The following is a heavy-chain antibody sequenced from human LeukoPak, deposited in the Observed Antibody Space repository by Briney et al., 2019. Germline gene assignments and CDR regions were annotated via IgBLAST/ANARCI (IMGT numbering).Heavy chain of an antibody. CDR2: ISYDGSNK. CDR3: AKDILTGYYAKSYYYGMDV. V-gene: IGHV3-30*18. CDR1: GFTFSSYG. D-gene: IGHD3-9*01. J-gene: IGHJ6*02. Sequence: PGGSLRLSCAASGFTFSSYGMHWVRQAPGKGLEWVAVISYDGSNKYYADSAKGRFTISRDNSKNTLYLQMNSLRAEDTAVYYCAKDILTGYYAKSYYYGMDVWGQGTTVTVS.